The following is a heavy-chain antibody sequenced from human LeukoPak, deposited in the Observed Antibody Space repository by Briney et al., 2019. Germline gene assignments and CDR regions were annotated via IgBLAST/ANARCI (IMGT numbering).Heavy chain of an antibody. V-gene: IGHV7-4-1*02. CDR3: ARDSATIQFDY. CDR1: GYTFSSYG. J-gene: IGHJ4*02. Sequence: ASVKVSCKASGYTFSSYGMNWVRQAPGQGLEWMGWINANTGNPTYAQGFTGRFVFSLDTPVSTAYLQISSLKAEDTAVYYCARDSATIQFDYWGQGTLVTVSS. CDR2: INANTGNP. D-gene: IGHD1-1*01.